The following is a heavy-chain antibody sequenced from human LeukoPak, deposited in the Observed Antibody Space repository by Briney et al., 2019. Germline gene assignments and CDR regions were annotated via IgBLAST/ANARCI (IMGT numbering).Heavy chain of an antibody. V-gene: IGHV3-30*03. CDR2: ISADGSDK. CDR1: GFTFSGSG. J-gene: IGHJ4*02. D-gene: IGHD1-26*01. Sequence: GGSLRLSCAVSGFTFSGSGMHWVRQAPGQGLEWVSIISADGSDKYYADSVKGRFTISRDNAKNSLYLQMNSLRAEDTAVYYCARVARFKVGLKWELLRSGFDYWGQGTLVTVSS. CDR3: ARVARFKVGLKWELLRSGFDY.